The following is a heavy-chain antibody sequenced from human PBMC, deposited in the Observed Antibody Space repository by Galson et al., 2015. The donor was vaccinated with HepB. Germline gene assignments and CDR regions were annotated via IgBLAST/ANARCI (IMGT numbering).Heavy chain of an antibody. CDR1: GFTFSSYS. CDR3: ATAHYDILTGYYFLDAFDI. D-gene: IGHD3-9*01. V-gene: IGHV3-21*01. CDR2: ISSSSSYI. Sequence: SLRLSCAASGFTFSSYSMNWVRQAPGKGLEWVSSISSSSSYIYYADSVKGRFTISRDNAKNSLYLQMNSLRAEDTAVYYCATAHYDILTGYYFLDAFDIWGQGTMVTVSS. J-gene: IGHJ3*02.